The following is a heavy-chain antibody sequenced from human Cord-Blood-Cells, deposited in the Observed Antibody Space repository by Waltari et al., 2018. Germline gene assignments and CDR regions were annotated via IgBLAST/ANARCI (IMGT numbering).Heavy chain of an antibody. Sequence: QVQLQESGPGLVKPSETLSLTCTVSGGSLSSYYWSWIRQPPGKGLEWIGYIYYSGSTNYNPSLKSRVTISVDTSKNQFSLKLSSVTAADTAVYYCARGDVGYSYGYFDYWGQGTLVTVSS. D-gene: IGHD5-18*01. CDR2: IYYSGST. V-gene: IGHV4-59*01. J-gene: IGHJ4*02. CDR3: ARGDVGYSYGYFDY. CDR1: GGSLSSYY.